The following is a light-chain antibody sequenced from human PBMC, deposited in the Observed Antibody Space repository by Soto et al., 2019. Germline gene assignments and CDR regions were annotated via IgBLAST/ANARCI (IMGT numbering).Light chain of an antibody. CDR3: QQYNSWLT. CDR2: GAS. V-gene: IGKV3-15*01. Sequence: IVMTQSPATLSVSPGERVTLSCRAGQSVSSNLAWYQQKPGQAPRLLIYGASSRATGIPGRFSGGGSGTEFTLTISSLQSEDFAVYYCQQYNSWLTFGGGTKVEIK. CDR1: QSVSSN. J-gene: IGKJ4*01.